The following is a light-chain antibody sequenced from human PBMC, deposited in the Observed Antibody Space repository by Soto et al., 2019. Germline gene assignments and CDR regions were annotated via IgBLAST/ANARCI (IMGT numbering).Light chain of an antibody. CDR3: QHYNSYSEA. V-gene: IGKV1-5*03. CDR2: KAS. CDR1: QTISSW. J-gene: IGKJ1*01. Sequence: DIQMTQSPSTQSGSVGARVTITCRASQTISSWLAWYQQKPGEAPKLLIYKASTLKSGVPSRFSGSGSGTEFTLTISSLQPDDFATYYCQHYNSYSEAFGQGSMVDI.